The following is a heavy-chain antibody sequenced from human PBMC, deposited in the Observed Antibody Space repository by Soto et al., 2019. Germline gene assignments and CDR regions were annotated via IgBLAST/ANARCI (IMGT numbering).Heavy chain of an antibody. CDR1: GYTFTGYY. CDR3: ARGRFLEWLLYRYVEVHYYGMDV. D-gene: IGHD3-3*01. V-gene: IGHV1-2*04. CDR2: INPNSGGT. Sequence: ASVKVSCKASGYTFTGYYMHWVRQAPGQGLEWMGWINPNSGGTNYAQKFQGWVTMTRDTSISTAYMELSRLRSDDTAVYYCARGRFLEWLLYRYVEVHYYGMDVWGQGTTVTASS. J-gene: IGHJ6*02.